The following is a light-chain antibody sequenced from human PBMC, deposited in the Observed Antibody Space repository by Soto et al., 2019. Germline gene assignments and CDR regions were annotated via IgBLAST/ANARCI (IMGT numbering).Light chain of an antibody. Sequence: EIVLTQSPGTLSLSPGDRATLSCRASQSVSSSYLAWYQQKPGQAPRLLIYGASSRATGIPDRFSGSGSGTDFTLTINSLEPEDFAVYYCQQYGSSPWTFGQGTKVDI. J-gene: IGKJ1*01. V-gene: IGKV3-20*01. CDR1: QSVSSSY. CDR3: QQYGSSPWT. CDR2: GAS.